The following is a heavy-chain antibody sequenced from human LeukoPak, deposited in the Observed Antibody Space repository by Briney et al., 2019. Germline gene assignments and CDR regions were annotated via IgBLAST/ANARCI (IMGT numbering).Heavy chain of an antibody. V-gene: IGHV4-59*08. D-gene: IGHD3-16*01. Sequence: PSETLSLTCTVSGGSISSYYWSWIRQPPGKGLEWMGNIYYSGSTNYNSSLKSRVTISVDTSKNQISLKLRSVTAADKAVYYCARKGVSDLYYFDSWGQGTLVTVSS. CDR3: ARKGVSDLYYFDS. J-gene: IGHJ4*02. CDR2: IYYSGST. CDR1: GGSISSYY.